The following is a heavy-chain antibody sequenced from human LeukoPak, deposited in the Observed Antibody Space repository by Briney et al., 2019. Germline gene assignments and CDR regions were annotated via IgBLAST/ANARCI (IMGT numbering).Heavy chain of an antibody. D-gene: IGHD6-13*01. V-gene: IGHV3-30*18. J-gene: IGHJ4*02. CDR2: ISYDGSNE. Sequence: GGSLRLSCAASGFTFSTYGMHWVRQAPGKGLEWVAVISYDGSNEYYADSVKGRFTISRDNSKNTLYLQMNSLRAEDTAVYYCAKTRPLDSSSWSHGDYWGQGTLVTVSS. CDR1: GFTFSTYG. CDR3: AKTRPLDSSSWSHGDY.